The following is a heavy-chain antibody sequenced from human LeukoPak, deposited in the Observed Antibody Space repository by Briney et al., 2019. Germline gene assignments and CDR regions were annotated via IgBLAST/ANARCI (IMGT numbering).Heavy chain of an antibody. CDR3: AKTRITSTGADAFAF. J-gene: IGHJ3*01. CDR2: ISGSGAST. Sequence: GGSLRLSCAASGFTFRNYAMSWVRQAPGKGLEWVSAISGSGASTYYADSLKGRFTISRDNSKNTLYLQMNSLRAEDTALYYCAKTRITSTGADAFAFWGQGTMVTVSS. D-gene: IGHD1-1*01. V-gene: IGHV3-23*01. CDR1: GFTFRNYA.